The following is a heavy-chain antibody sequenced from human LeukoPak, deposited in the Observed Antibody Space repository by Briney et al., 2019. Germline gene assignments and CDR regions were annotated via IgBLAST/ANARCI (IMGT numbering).Heavy chain of an antibody. CDR2: IYTSGST. CDR1: GGSISSGSYY. Sequence: PSETLPLTCTVSGGSISSGSYYWSWIRQPAGKGLEWIGRIYTSGSTNYNPSLKSRVTISVDTSKNQFSLKLSSVTAADTAVYYCARDSSRYCSSTSCPFDPWGQGTLDTVSS. D-gene: IGHD2-2*01. CDR3: ARDSSRYCSSTSCPFDP. V-gene: IGHV4-61*02. J-gene: IGHJ5*02.